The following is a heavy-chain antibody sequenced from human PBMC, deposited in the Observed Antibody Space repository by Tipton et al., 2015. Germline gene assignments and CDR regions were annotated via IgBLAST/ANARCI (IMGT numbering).Heavy chain of an antibody. CDR3: ARSLFPETAGLENWFDP. D-gene: IGHD6-13*01. V-gene: IGHV4-39*01. Sequence: TFSSYVMSWIRQPPGKGLEWIGSLSYSGKTDYNPPLRSRVTISVDTSKNRFSLRLSSVTAADTAVYYCARSLFPETAGLENWFDPWGQGTLVTVSS. J-gene: IGHJ5*02. CDR2: LSYSGKT. CDR1: TFSSYV.